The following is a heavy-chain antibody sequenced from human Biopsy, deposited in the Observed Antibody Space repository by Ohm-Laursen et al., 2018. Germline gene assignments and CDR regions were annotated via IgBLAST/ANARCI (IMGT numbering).Heavy chain of an antibody. CDR1: GYSVTNDYY. Sequence: SETLSLTCAVSGYSVTNDYYWGWIRQPPGKGLEWIGNIYYDGITYYNPSLKSRVAMSVDTSKNQFSLRLTSVTAADTAVYYCARVAGGYAYYHGMDVWGQGTTVIVSS. CDR2: IYYDGIT. V-gene: IGHV4-38-2*01. J-gene: IGHJ6*02. CDR3: ARVAGGYAYYHGMDV. D-gene: IGHD5-12*01.